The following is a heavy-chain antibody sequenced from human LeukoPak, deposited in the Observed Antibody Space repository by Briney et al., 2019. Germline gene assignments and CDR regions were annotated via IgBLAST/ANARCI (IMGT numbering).Heavy chain of an antibody. CDR2: IYPGDSDT. J-gene: IGHJ3*02. Sequence: GESLKISFKGSGYIFTSSWIGWVRQMPGKGLEWMGIIYPGDSDTRYSPPFQGQVTISADKSISTAYLQWSSLKASDTAMYYCARDLAATRDAFDIWGQGTMVTVSS. CDR3: ARDLAATRDAFDI. V-gene: IGHV5-51*01. D-gene: IGHD2-15*01. CDR1: GYIFTSSW.